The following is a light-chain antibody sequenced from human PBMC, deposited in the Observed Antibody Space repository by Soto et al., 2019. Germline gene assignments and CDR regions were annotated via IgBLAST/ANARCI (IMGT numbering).Light chain of an antibody. CDR2: GAS. Sequence: EIVMTQSPATLSVSQGERATLSCRASQSVSSNLAWYQQKPGQAPRLLIYGASTRATGIPARFSGIGSGTEFTLTISSLQSEDFAVYYCQQYNNWPPLTFGGGTKVEIK. J-gene: IGKJ4*01. CDR1: QSVSSN. V-gene: IGKV3-15*01. CDR3: QQYNNWPPLT.